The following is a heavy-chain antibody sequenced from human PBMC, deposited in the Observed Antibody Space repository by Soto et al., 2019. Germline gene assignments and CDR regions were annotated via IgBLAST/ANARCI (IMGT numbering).Heavy chain of an antibody. Sequence: ASVKVSCKTSGYTFSDYGISWVRQAPGQGLEWMGWISAKNGNTNFAQKFRGRVTMITDTSTNTVYMELRNLRLEDTDVYYCARDPPETPTDYWGQATLVTVSS. CDR1: GYTFSDYG. CDR3: ARDPPETPTDY. V-gene: IGHV1-18*01. CDR2: ISAKNGNT. J-gene: IGHJ4*02.